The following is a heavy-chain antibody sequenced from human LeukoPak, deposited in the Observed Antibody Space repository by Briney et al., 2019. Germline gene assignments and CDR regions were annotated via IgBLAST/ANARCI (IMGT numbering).Heavy chain of an antibody. V-gene: IGHV3-66*01. CDR2: IYSGGST. CDR1: GFTVSSKY. CDR3: ATRPRGEY. Sequence: LTGGSLRLSCASSGFTVSSKYMSWVRQAPGKGLEWVSVIYSGGSTYYVDSLKGRFTISRDNSKNTLYLQMTSLGAEDTAVYYCATRPRGEYWGQGTLVTVSS. D-gene: IGHD3-16*01. J-gene: IGHJ4*02.